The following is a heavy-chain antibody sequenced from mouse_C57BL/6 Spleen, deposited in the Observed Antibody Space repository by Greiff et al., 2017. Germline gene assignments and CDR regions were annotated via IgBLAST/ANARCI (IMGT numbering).Heavy chain of an antibody. Sequence: EVNVVESEGGLVQPGSSMKLSCTASGFTFSDYYMAWVGPVPEKGLEWVANINYDGSSTYYLDSLKSRFLISRDNAKNILYLQMSSLKSEDTATYYCARESGSLVMDYWGQGTSVTVSS. CDR3: ARESGSLVMDY. CDR1: GFTFSDYY. V-gene: IGHV5-16*01. CDR2: INYDGSST. D-gene: IGHD1-3*01. J-gene: IGHJ4*01.